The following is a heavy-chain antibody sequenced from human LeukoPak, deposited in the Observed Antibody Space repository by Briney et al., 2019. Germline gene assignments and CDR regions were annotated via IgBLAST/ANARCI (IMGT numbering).Heavy chain of an antibody. D-gene: IGHD5-24*01. J-gene: IGHJ5*02. V-gene: IGHV3-23*01. CDR3: ARGGRWLQFPYNWFGP. Sequence: PGGSLRLSCAASGFTFSSYAMTWVRQAPGKGLEWISDISASGGSTYYADSVKGRFTISRDNAKNTLYLQMNSLRAEDTAVYYCARGGRWLQFPYNWFGPWGQGTLVIVSS. CDR2: ISASGGST. CDR1: GFTFSSYA.